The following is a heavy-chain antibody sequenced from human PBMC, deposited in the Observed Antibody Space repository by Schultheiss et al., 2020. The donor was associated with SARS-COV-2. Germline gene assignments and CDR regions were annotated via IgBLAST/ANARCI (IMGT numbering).Heavy chain of an antibody. J-gene: IGHJ6*02. CDR2: ISYDGSNK. CDR3: ARVGNFDWLLYVDYYYGMDV. CDR1: GFTFSSYA. V-gene: IGHV3-30-3*01. D-gene: IGHD3-9*01. Sequence: GGSLRLSCSASGFTFSSYAMHWVRQAPGKGLEWVAVISYDGSNKYYADSVKGRFTISRDNSKNTLYLQMNSLRAEDTAVYYCARVGNFDWLLYVDYYYGMDVWGQGTTVTVSS.